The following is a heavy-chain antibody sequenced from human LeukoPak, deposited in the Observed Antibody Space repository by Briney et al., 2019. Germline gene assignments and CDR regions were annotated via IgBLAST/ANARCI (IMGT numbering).Heavy chain of an antibody. J-gene: IGHJ3*02. Sequence: GGSLRLSCAGSGFTLSSNWMHWVRQGPGKGLEWVSVMSGTTGSTYYVDSAKGRFTISRDNSKNTLYLQMNSLRADDTAVYDCAKGPLVRLDIWGQGTMVTVSS. CDR1: GFTLSSNW. CDR3: AKGPLVRLDI. V-gene: IGHV3-23*01. CDR2: MSGTTGST. D-gene: IGHD1-26*01.